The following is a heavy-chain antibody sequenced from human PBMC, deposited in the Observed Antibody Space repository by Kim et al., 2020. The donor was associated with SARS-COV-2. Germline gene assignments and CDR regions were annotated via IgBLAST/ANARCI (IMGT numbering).Heavy chain of an antibody. D-gene: IGHD2-2*01. CDR2: INPNSGVT. J-gene: IGHJ6*02. Sequence: ASVKVSCMASGYTFTDYHIHWVRLAPGQGLEWLGWINPNSGVTNYIQNFEGRVTMTRDTSTNTAYMELSGLRPDDTAVYYCVRDKGIKSSKGLYCTSTSCYVFSWVDVWGQGTAVAVSS. V-gene: IGHV1-2*02. CDR3: VRDKGIKSSKGLYCTSTSCYVFSWVDV. CDR1: GYTFTDYH.